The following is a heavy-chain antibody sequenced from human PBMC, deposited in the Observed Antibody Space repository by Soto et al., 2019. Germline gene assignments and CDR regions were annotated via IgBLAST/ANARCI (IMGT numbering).Heavy chain of an antibody. V-gene: IGHV4-59*01. CDR1: GGSISSKY. CDR3: ARYRREAVAGYTLDN. J-gene: IGHJ4*02. D-gene: IGHD6-13*01. Sequence: SEALSLTCTVYGGSISSKYWTWIRQPPGKGLEWIGNVYNSGSTNYNPSLKSRVTISEDTSKSQFSLKVNSMTAADTAVYYCARYRREAVAGYTLDNWGQGILVTVSS. CDR2: VYNSGST.